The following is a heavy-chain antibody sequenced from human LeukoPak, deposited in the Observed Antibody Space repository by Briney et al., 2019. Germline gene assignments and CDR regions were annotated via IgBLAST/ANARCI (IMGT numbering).Heavy chain of an antibody. CDR1: GCSFSNHY. CDR3: TRVIVAVPGYFDYFDF. V-gene: IGHV3-7*01. J-gene: IGHJ4*01. D-gene: IGHD6-19*01. Sequence: GGALRLSCTACGCSFSNHYVRWIRQAPGKGLEWVANINEDGSNKWHLGSVKGRFTVCRDNDRNSLYLQMNSLRVEDTAVYYCTRVIVAVPGYFDYFDFWGQGVQATVSS. CDR2: INEDGSNK.